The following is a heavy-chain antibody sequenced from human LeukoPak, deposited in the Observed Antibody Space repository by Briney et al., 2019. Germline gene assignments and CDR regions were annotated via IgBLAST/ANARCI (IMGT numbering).Heavy chain of an antibody. CDR2: ISGSGGSA. J-gene: IGHJ4*02. D-gene: IGHD3-22*01. Sequence: GGSLRLSCAASGFTFSSYAMSWVRQAPGKGLDWVSAISGSGGSAYYADSVKGRFTISRDNSKNTLYLQMNSLRAEDTAVYYCVSRGSGYYRYWGQGTLVTVSS. CDR3: VSRGSGYYRY. CDR1: GFTFSSYA. V-gene: IGHV3-23*01.